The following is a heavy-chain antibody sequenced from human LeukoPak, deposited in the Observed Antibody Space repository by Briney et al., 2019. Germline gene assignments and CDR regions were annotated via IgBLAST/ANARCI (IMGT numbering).Heavy chain of an antibody. CDR1: GGSISSGSYY. CDR2: IYTSGST. J-gene: IGHJ4*02. V-gene: IGHV4-61*02. Sequence: SETLSLTCTVSGGSISSGSYYWSWIRQPAGKGLEWIGRIYTSGSTNYNPSLKSRVTISVDTSKNQFSLKVSSVTAADTAVYYCARGGYWGQGTLVTVS. CDR3: ARGGY.